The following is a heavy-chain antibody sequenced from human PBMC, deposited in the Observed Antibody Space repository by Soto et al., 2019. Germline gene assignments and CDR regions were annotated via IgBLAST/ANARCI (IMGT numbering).Heavy chain of an antibody. V-gene: IGHV3-23*01. CDR2: ISGSGGST. CDR1: VFTFSSYA. D-gene: IGHD6-13*01. CDR3: ATSRYSSSWYDY. Sequence: XGSLRLSCASSVFTFSSYAMSWVRHAPGKWLEWVSAISGSGGSTYYADSVKGRFTISRDNSKNTLYLQMNSLRAEDTAVYYCATSRYSSSWYDYLGQGTLGIVS. J-gene: IGHJ4*02.